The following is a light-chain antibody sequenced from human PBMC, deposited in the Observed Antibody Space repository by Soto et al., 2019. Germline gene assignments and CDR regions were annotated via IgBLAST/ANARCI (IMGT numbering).Light chain of an antibody. CDR3: QQYNNWLPWT. Sequence: IVMTQSPATLSVSPGDRATLPCRASQSVSSNLAWYQQKPGRAPRLLNYGESTRATGSPARFSGSGSGTEFTLTISSLQADDFAGYYCQQYNNWLPWTFGQGTKVEIK. V-gene: IGKV3-15*01. J-gene: IGKJ1*01. CDR2: GES. CDR1: QSVSSN.